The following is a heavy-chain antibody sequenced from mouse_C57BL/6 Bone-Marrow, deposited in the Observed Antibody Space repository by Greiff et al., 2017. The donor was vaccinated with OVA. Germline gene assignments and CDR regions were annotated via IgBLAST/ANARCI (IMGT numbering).Heavy chain of an antibody. CDR3: ARQGTVVGSYYAIDY. J-gene: IGHJ4*01. CDR1: GFTFSDYY. V-gene: IGHV5-12*01. D-gene: IGHD1-1*01. Sequence: EVHLVESGGGLVQPGGSLKLSCAASGFTFSDYYMYWVRQTPEKRLEWVAYISNGGGSTYYPDTVKGRFTISRDNAKNTLYLQMSRLKSEDTAMYYCARQGTVVGSYYAIDYWGQGTSVTVSS. CDR2: ISNGGGST.